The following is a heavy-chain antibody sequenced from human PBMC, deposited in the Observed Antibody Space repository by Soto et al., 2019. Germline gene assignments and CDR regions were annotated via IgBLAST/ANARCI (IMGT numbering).Heavy chain of an antibody. D-gene: IGHD2-15*01. CDR1: GGSISSGDYY. Sequence: TLSLTCTVSGGSISSGDYYWNWILQHPGKGLEWIGYMYNSGSTYYNTSLKSRVTISVDTSKNQFSLKLSSVTAADTAVYYCARDRSGGSCYYDYWGQGTLVTVSS. CDR2: MYNSGST. J-gene: IGHJ4*02. V-gene: IGHV4-31*03. CDR3: ARDRSGGSCYYDY.